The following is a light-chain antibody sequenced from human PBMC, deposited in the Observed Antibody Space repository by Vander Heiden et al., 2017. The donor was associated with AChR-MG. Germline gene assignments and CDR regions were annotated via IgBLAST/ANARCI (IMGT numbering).Light chain of an antibody. CDR1: SSTIGDNT. CDR3: AAWDDGLKGPV. J-gene: IGLJ2*01. CDR2: SNN. Sequence: QSVLTQPPSASGTPGQRVTSSCSGSSSTIGDNTVHWYQKLPGAAPKLLIFSNNERPSGVPDRFSGSKSGTSASLAIRGLQSEDEADYYCAAWDDGLKGPVFGGGTKLTVL. V-gene: IGLV1-44*01.